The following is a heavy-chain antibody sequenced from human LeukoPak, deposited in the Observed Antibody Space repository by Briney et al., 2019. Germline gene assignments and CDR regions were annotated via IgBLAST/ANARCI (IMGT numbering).Heavy chain of an antibody. D-gene: IGHD3-22*01. CDR2: ISGSGGST. CDR3: AKGPITYYYDSSGYYPLDY. J-gene: IGHJ4*02. V-gene: IGHV3-23*01. Sequence: GGSLRLSCAASGFSFTSYAMSWVRQAPGKGLEWVSAISGSGGSTYYADSVKGRFTISRDNSKNTLYLQMNSLRAEDTAVYYCAKGPITYYYDSSGYYPLDYWGQGTLVTVSS. CDR1: GFSFTSYA.